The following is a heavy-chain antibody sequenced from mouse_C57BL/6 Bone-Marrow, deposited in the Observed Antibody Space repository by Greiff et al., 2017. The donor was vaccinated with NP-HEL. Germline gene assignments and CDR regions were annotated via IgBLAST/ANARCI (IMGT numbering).Heavy chain of an antibody. CDR2: ISNGGGST. V-gene: IGHV5-12*01. D-gene: IGHD2-4*01. CDR1: GFTFSDYY. J-gene: IGHJ4*01. Sequence: EVQLVESGGGLVQPGGSLKLSCAASGFTFSDYYMYWVRQTPEKRLEWVAYISNGGGSTYYPDTVKGRFTISRDNAKNTLYLQMSRLKSEDTAMYYCARPMISRAMDYWGQGTSVTVSS. CDR3: ARPMISRAMDY.